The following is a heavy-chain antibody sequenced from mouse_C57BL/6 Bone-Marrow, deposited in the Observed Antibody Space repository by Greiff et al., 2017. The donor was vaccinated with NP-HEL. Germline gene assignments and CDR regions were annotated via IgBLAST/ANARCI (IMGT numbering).Heavy chain of an antibody. J-gene: IGHJ4*01. D-gene: IGHD1-1*01. V-gene: IGHV1-55*01. CDR1: GYTFTSYW. CDR3: ARGGYCYGSSYYYAMDY. CDR2: IYPGSGST. Sequence: QVQLQQPGAELVKPGASVKMSCKASGYTFTSYWITWVKQRPGQGLEWIGDIYPGSGSTNYNEKFKSKATLTVDTSSSTAYMQLSSLTSEVSAVYYCARGGYCYGSSYYYAMDYWGQGTSVTVSS.